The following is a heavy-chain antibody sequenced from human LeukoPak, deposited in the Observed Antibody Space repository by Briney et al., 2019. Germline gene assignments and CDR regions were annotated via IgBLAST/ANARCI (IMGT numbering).Heavy chain of an antibody. Sequence: SETLSLTCAVYGGSFSGYCWSWIRQPPGEGLEGIGEINHSGGTNYNPSLKSRVTLSGDTSKNQFSLKLSSVTAADTAVYFCARVGYSYVINDWSRTGLEAYPTKYYYHMDVWGKGTTVTV. CDR1: GGSFSGYC. CDR2: INHSGGT. CDR3: ARVGYSYVINDWSRTGLEAYPTKYYYHMDV. J-gene: IGHJ6*03. V-gene: IGHV4-34*01. D-gene: IGHD5-18*01.